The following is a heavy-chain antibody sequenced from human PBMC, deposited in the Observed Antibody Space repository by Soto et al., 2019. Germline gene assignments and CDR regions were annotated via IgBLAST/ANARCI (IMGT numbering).Heavy chain of an antibody. Sequence: QVQLQESGPGLVKPSQTLSLTCTVSGGSISSGGYYWSWIRQHPGKGLEWIGYIYYSGSTYYNPSLKSRVTISVDTSKNQFSLKLSSVTAADTAVYYCARYYGSGSYYNPLDGIWFDPWGQGTLVTVSS. V-gene: IGHV4-31*03. CDR2: IYYSGST. D-gene: IGHD3-10*01. J-gene: IGHJ5*02. CDR1: GGSISSGGYY. CDR3: ARYYGSGSYYNPLDGIWFDP.